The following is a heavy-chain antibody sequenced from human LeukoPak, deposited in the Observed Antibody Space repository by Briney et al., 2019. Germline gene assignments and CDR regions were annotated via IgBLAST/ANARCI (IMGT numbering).Heavy chain of an antibody. Sequence: GGSLRLSCAASGITFSSYAMHWVRQAPGKGLEWVAVISYDGSNKYYADSVKGRFTISRDNSKNTLYLLINSLRAVDTAVYYCAKFDSPYDSSGYYDYWDQGTLVTVSS. J-gene: IGHJ4*02. CDR3: AKFDSPYDSSGYYDY. V-gene: IGHV3-30*18. CDR1: GITFSSYA. D-gene: IGHD3-22*01. CDR2: ISYDGSNK.